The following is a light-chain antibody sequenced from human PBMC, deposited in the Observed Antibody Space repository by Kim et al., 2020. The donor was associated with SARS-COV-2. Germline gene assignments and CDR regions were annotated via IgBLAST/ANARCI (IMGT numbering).Light chain of an antibody. CDR2: AAS. CDR3: QQYYSYPRLT. CDR1: QGISSY. V-gene: IGKV1-8*01. J-gene: IGKJ4*01. Sequence: STGDRVTITCRASQGISSYLAWYQQKPGKAPKLLIYAASTLQSGVPSRVSGSGSGTDFTLTISCLQSEDFATYYCQQYYSYPRLTFGGGTKVHIK.